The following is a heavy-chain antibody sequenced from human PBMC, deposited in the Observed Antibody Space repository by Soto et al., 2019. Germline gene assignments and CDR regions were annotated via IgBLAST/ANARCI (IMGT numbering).Heavy chain of an antibody. CDR2: IYYSGST. D-gene: IGHD6-13*01. V-gene: IGHV4-59*01. CDR1: GGSISSYY. J-gene: IGHJ6*02. CDR3: ARIAAAGTDFYYYYGMDV. Sequence: SETLSLTCTVSGGSISSYYWSWIRQPPGKGLEWIGYIYYSGSTNYNPSLRSRVTISVDTSKNQFSLKLSSVTAADTAVYYCARIAAAGTDFYYYYGMDVWGQGTTVTVSS.